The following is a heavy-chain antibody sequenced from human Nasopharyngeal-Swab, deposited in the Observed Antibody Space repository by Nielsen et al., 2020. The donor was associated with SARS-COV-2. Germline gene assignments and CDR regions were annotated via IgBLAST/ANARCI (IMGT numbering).Heavy chain of an antibody. CDR2: IHYGGGT. Sequence: SETLSLTCTVAGGSMSSSGYHWGWIRQPPGKGLEWIGSIHYGGGTYYSPSLSRRVTLAVDASRNQFSLTVTSVTAADTALYYCVRREYSNRLDPWGQGTLVTVSS. J-gene: IGHJ5*02. D-gene: IGHD2/OR15-2a*01. V-gene: IGHV4-39*01. CDR3: VRREYSNRLDP. CDR1: GGSMSSSGYH.